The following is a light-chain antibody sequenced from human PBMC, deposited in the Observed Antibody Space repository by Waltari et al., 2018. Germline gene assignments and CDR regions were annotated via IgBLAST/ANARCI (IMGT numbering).Light chain of an antibody. CDR2: YKSESDK. V-gene: IGLV5-45*02. CDR3: MIWHSSTWV. Sequence: QAVLTQPSSLSASPGASASLTCTLPSGLNVATYRIHRYQQKPGSPPQYLLRYKSESDKQQGTGVPSRFSGSKDASANSGILLISGLQSEDEADYYCMIWHSSTWVFGGGTKLTVL. J-gene: IGLJ3*02. CDR1: SGLNVATYR.